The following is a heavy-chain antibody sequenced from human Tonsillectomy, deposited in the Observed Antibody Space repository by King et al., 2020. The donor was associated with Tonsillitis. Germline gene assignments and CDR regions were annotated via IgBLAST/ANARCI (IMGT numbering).Heavy chain of an antibody. Sequence: VQLVESGGGLVKPGGSLRLSCAASGFTFSSYSMNWVRQAPGKGLEWVSSISSSSSYIYYADSVKGRFTISRDNAKNSLYLQMNSLRAEDTAVYYCARVQIVGATHYYYYGMDVWGQGTTVTVSS. D-gene: IGHD1-26*01. V-gene: IGHV3-21*01. CDR3: ARVQIVGATHYYYYGMDV. J-gene: IGHJ6*02. CDR1: GFTFSSYS. CDR2: ISSSSSYI.